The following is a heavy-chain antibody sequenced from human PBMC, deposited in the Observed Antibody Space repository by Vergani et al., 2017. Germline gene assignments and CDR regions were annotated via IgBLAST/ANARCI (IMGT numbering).Heavy chain of an antibody. Sequence: QVQLVESGGGVVQPGRSLRLSCAASGFTFSSYGMHWVRQAPGKGLEWVAVIWYDGSNKYYADSVKGRFTISRDNSKNTLYLQMNSLRDEDTAVYYCARDQSGYSYGPFDYWGQGTLVTVSS. CDR3: ARDQSGYSYGPFDY. CDR2: IWYDGSNK. J-gene: IGHJ4*02. V-gene: IGHV3-33*08. CDR1: GFTFSSYG. D-gene: IGHD5-18*01.